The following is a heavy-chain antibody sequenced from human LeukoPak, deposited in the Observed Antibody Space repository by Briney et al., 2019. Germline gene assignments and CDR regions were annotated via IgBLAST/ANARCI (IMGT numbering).Heavy chain of an antibody. CDR2: ISGSGSTK. J-gene: IGHJ1*01. Sequence: PGGSLRLSCAASGFTFSSYEMIWVRQAPGKGLEWVSYISGSGSTKYYADSVKGRFTLSRDNAKNSLYLQMTSLRAEDTAVYYCATRAVTGSYFQHWGQGTLVTVSS. CDR1: GFTFSSYE. CDR3: ATRAVTGSYFQH. D-gene: IGHD6-19*01. V-gene: IGHV3-48*03.